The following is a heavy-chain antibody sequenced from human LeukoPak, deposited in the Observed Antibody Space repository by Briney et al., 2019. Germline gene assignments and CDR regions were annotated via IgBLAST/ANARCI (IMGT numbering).Heavy chain of an antibody. CDR2: IIPIFGTA. J-gene: IGHJ5*02. CDR3: ARDLAISYSSSSDDWFDP. D-gene: IGHD6-6*01. V-gene: IGHV1-69*06. Sequence: ASVKVSCKASGGTFSSYAISWVRQAPGQGLEWMGGIIPIFGTANYAQKFQGRVTITADRSTSTAYMELSSLRSEDTAVYYCARDLAISYSSSSDDWFDPWGQGTLVTVSS. CDR1: GGTFSSYA.